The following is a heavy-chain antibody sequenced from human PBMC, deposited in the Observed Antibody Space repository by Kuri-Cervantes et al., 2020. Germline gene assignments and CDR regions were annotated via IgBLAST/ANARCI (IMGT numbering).Heavy chain of an antibody. CDR2: IIPLFGTA. D-gene: IGHD3-22*01. Sequence: ASVKVSCKASGDTFRNFGLSWMRQAPGQGLEWMGGIIPLFGTATYAQKLQGRVTMTTETSTSTAYMELRSLRSDDTAVYYCARARFHYYDSSGYYSPFDYWGQGTLVTVSS. V-gene: IGHV1-18*01. J-gene: IGHJ4*02. CDR1: GDTFRNFG. CDR3: ARARFHYYDSSGYYSPFDY.